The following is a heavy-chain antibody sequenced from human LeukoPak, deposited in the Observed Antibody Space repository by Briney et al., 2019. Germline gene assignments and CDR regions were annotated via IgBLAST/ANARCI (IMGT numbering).Heavy chain of an antibody. Sequence: PSETLSLTCAVYGGSFSGYYWSWIRQPPGKGLEWIGEINHSGSTNYNPSLKSRVTISVDTSKNQFSLKLSSVTAADTAVYYRARVEKIVGACDYWGQGTLVTVSS. V-gene: IGHV4-34*01. CDR1: GGSFSGYY. CDR2: INHSGST. D-gene: IGHD1-26*01. J-gene: IGHJ4*02. CDR3: ARVEKIVGACDY.